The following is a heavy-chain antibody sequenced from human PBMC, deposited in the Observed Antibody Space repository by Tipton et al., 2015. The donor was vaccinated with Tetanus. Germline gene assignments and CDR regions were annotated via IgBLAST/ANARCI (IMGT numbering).Heavy chain of an antibody. CDR3: ARDSPGDGIDY. V-gene: IGHV3-74*01. CDR1: GFTFSTYW. Sequence: EVQLVQSGGGVVQPGRSLRLSCAASGFTFSTYWMHWVRQAPGKGLVWLSHTNSDGRGTTYADFVKGRFTISRDNAKNTLYLQMNNLRAEDTAVYYCARDSPGDGIDYWGQGTLVTVSS. CDR2: TNSDGRGT. D-gene: IGHD4-17*01. J-gene: IGHJ4*02.